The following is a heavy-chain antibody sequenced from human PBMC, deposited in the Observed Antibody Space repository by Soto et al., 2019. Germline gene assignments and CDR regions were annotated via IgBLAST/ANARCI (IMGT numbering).Heavy chain of an antibody. CDR3: XXXEGNTYGLFH. CDR2: IKXDGSST. CDR1: GFSFSNYW. D-gene: IGHD5-18*01. Sequence: VESGGGLVXXGGSLRLSCAASGFSFSNYWIHWVRQAPGKGLVWVSRIKXDGSSTDYAASVKGRXXXSXDNXXXXXXXXXXXXXXEDXAVYXCXXXEGNTYGLFHWGXXXXXXVSS. V-gene: IGHV3-74*01. J-gene: IGHJ1*01.